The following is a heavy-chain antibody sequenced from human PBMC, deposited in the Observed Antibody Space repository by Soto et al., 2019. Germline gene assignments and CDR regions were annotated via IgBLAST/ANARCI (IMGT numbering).Heavy chain of an antibody. D-gene: IGHD2-21*01. Sequence: QIHLVQSGAEVKKPGASVKVSCKASGYTFTSFGISWLRQAPGQGLEWRGWISGYSANTHYAHKVQGRVSMTTDTSTNTAYMELRSLRSDDTAVYYCARGTGDLAYWGQGTLVTVSS. CDR1: GYTFTSFG. CDR2: ISGYSANT. CDR3: ARGTGDLAY. V-gene: IGHV1-18*04. J-gene: IGHJ4*02.